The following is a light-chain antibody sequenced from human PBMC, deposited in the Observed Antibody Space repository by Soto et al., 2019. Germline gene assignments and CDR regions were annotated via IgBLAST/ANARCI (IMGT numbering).Light chain of an antibody. CDR2: EVT. Sequence: QSALTQPPSASGSPGQSVTISCAGSISDVGGYNHVSWYQQHPGKAPKLLIYEVTKRPSGVPARFSGSKSGNTASLTVSGLQAEDEADYYCSSYAGSNNFVFGTGTKVTVL. V-gene: IGLV2-8*01. J-gene: IGLJ1*01. CDR3: SSYAGSNNFV. CDR1: ISDVGGYNH.